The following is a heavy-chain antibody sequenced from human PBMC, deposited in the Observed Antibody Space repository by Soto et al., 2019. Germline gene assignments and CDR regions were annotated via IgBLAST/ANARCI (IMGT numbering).Heavy chain of an antibody. V-gene: IGHV2-5*02. CDR3: AHSRYDILTGRAGYYGMDV. CDR1: GFSLSTSGVG. J-gene: IGHJ6*02. Sequence: SGATLVNPAQTLTLTCTFCGFSLSTSGVGVGWIRQPPGKALEWLALIYWDDDKRYSPSLKSRLTITKDTSKNQVVLTMTNMDPVDTATYYCAHSRYDILTGRAGYYGMDVWGQG. CDR2: IYWDDDK. D-gene: IGHD3-9*01.